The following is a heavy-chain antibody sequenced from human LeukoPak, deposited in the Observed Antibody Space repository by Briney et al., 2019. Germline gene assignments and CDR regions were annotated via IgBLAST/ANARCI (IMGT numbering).Heavy chain of an antibody. J-gene: IGHJ3*02. V-gene: IGHV4-39*07. CDR2: IYYSGST. Sequence: PSETLSLTCTVSGGSISSSSYYWGWIRQPPGKGLEWIGSIYYSGSTYYNPSLKSRVTISVDTSKNQFSLKLSSVTAADTAVYYCARDPTYYDFWSVGDAFDIWGQGTMVTVSS. CDR3: ARDPTYYDFWSVGDAFDI. CDR1: GGSISSSSYY. D-gene: IGHD3-3*01.